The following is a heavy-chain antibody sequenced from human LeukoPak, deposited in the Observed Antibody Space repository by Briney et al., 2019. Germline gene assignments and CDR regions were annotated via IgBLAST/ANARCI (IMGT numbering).Heavy chain of an antibody. V-gene: IGHV1-3*03. J-gene: IGHJ4*02. D-gene: IGHD3/OR15-3a*01. Sequence: GASVKVSCKASGYTFTSYGISWVRQAPGQGLEWMGGINGGNGDAKYSQELQDRVTISRDTSANTAYMELSSLRSEDMAVYYCTLYNFWGQGTLVTVSS. CDR2: INGGNGDA. CDR1: GYTFTSYG. CDR3: TLYNF.